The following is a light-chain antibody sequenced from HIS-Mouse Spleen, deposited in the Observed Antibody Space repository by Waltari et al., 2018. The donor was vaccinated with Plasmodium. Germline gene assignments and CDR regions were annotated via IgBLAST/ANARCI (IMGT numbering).Light chain of an antibody. CDR3: YSTDSSGNHRV. J-gene: IGLJ3*02. CDR1: ALPTQY. CDR2: EDS. V-gene: IGLV3-10*01. Sequence: SYELTQPPSVSVSPGQTARITCSGAALPTQYAYWYPQKAGQAPVLVIYEDSKRPSGIPGRFSGSSSGTMATLTISGAQVEDEADYYCYSTDSSGNHRVFGGGTKLTVL.